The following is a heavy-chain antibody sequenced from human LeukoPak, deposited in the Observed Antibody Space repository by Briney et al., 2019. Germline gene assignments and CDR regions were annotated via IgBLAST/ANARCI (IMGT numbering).Heavy chain of an antibody. V-gene: IGHV4-4*02. CDR3: ARRRIAVAGRVY. CDR1: GGSISSSNW. CDR2: IYHSGST. J-gene: IGHJ4*02. Sequence: SETLSLTCAVSGGSISSSNWWSWVRQPPGKGLEWIGEIYHSGSTNYNPSLKSRVTISVDTSKNQFSLKLSSVTAADTAVYYCARRRIAVAGRVYWGQGTLVTVSS. D-gene: IGHD6-19*01.